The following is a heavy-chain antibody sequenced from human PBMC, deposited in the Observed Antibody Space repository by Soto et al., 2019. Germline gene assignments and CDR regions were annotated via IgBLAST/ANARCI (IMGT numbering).Heavy chain of an antibody. CDR2: IYYSGST. V-gene: IGHV4-30-4*01. Sequence: PSETLSLTCTVFGGSISNGDYYWSWIRQPPGKGLEWIGYIYYSGSTYYNPSLKSRVTISVDTSKNQFSLKLSSVTAADTAVYYCASRRSRGRALLFDPWGQGTLVTVSS. CDR1: GGSISNGDYY. CDR3: ASRRSRGRALLFDP. D-gene: IGHD1-26*01. J-gene: IGHJ5*02.